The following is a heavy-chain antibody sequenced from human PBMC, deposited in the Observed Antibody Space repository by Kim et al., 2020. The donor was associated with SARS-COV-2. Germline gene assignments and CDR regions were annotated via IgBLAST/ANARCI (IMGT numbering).Heavy chain of an antibody. J-gene: IGHJ4*01. D-gene: IGHD2-2*01. Sequence: GGSLRLSCAASGFTFSSYGMHWVRQAPGKGLEWVAVISYDGSNKYYADSVKGRFTISRDTSKNTLYLQMNSLRAEDTAVYYCAKPRRRGVPAATISDYWG. V-gene: IGHV3-30*18. CDR3: AKPRRRGVPAATISDY. CDR2: ISYDGSNK. CDR1: GFTFSSYG.